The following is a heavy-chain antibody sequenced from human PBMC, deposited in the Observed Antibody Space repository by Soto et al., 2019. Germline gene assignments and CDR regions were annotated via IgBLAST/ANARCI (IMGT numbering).Heavy chain of an antibody. CDR1: GGTFSSYA. J-gene: IGHJ5*02. V-gene: IGHV1-69*13. CDR3: AREVSDGFDP. CDR2: IIPIFGTA. Sequence: ASVKVSCKASGGTFSSYAISWVRQAPGQGLEWMGGIIPIFGTANYAQKFQGRVTITADESTSTAYMELSSLRFEDTAVYYCAREVSDGFDPWGQGTLVTVSS. D-gene: IGHD2-8*01.